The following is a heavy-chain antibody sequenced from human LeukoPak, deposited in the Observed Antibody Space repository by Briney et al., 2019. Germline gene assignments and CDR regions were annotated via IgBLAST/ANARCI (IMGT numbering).Heavy chain of an antibody. CDR1: GGSISSYY. J-gene: IGHJ4*02. CDR3: AREMDSGSYYVY. V-gene: IGHV4-4*07. CDR2: IYTSGST. Sequence: SETLSLTCTVSGGSISSYYWSWIRQPAGKGLEWIGRIYTSGSTNYNPSLKSRVTMPVDTSKNQFSLKLSSVTAADTAVYYCAREMDSGSYYVYWGQGTLVTVSS. D-gene: IGHD1-26*01.